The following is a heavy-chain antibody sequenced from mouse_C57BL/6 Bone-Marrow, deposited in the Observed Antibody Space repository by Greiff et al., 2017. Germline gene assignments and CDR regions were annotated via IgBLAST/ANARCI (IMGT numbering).Heavy chain of an antibody. CDR3: ARGYYDGSSFDY. Sequence: QVQLQQPGAELVKPGASVKLSCKASGYTFTSSWMQWVKQRPGQGLEWIGEIDPSDSYTNYNQKFKGKATLTVDTSSSAAYMQLSSLTSEDSAVYYCARGYYDGSSFDYWGQGTTLTVSS. D-gene: IGHD1-1*01. V-gene: IGHV1-50*01. CDR1: GYTFTSSW. CDR2: IDPSDSYT. J-gene: IGHJ2*01.